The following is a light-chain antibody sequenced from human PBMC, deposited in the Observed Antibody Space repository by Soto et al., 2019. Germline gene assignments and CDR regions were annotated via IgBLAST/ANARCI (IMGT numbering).Light chain of an antibody. CDR1: SSDVGGYNY. Sequence: QSALTQPASVSGSPGQSITISCTGTSSDVGGYNYVSWYQHHPGEAPKLMIFEVTKRPSGVSNRFSGSKSGNTASLTISGLQAEDEADYFCNSYTTSSTYVFGSRTKVTVL. CDR2: EVT. J-gene: IGLJ1*01. V-gene: IGLV2-14*01. CDR3: NSYTTSSTYV.